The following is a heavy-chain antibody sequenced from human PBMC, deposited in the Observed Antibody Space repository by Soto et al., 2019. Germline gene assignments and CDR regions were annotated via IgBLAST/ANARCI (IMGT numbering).Heavy chain of an antibody. CDR1: GGTFSSYA. Sequence: QVQLVQSGAEVKKPGSSVKVSCKASGGTFSSYAISWVRQAPGQGLEWMGGIIPIFGTANYAQKFQGRVTITADESTSTAYMELSSLRSEDTAVYFCARDSKRSGLYGMDVWGQGTTVTVSS. CDR2: IIPIFGTA. D-gene: IGHD3-3*02. J-gene: IGHJ6*02. V-gene: IGHV1-69*01. CDR3: ARDSKRSGLYGMDV.